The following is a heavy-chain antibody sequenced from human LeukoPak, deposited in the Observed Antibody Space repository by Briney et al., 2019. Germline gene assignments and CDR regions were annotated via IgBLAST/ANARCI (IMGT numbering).Heavy chain of an antibody. J-gene: IGHJ4*02. CDR3: AKKTLAGKGGNHLDY. CDR2: ISGGGSRI. CDR1: GFTFDNYA. D-gene: IGHD6-19*01. Sequence: GGSLRPSCSASGFTFDNYAMSWVRQAPGKGLEWVSTISGGGSRIFYADSVKGRFTISRDNSKNTVYLQMNSLRAEDTAIYYCAKKTLAGKGGNHLDYWGQGTLVSVSS. V-gene: IGHV3-23*01.